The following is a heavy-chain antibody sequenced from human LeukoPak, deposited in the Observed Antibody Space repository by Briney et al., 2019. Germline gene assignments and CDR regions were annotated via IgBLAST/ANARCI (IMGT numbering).Heavy chain of an antibody. J-gene: IGHJ5*02. Sequence: ASVKVSCKASGYTFTNYGISWVRQAPGQGLEWMAWISTYDHDTNYAQKFRGRVTMTTDTSTSTAYMELRSLGSDDTAVYFCVRDYFCSGGTCDDCFDPWGQGTLVTVSS. CDR1: GYTFTNYG. D-gene: IGHD2-15*01. CDR2: ISTYDHDT. CDR3: VRDYFCSGGTCDDCFDP. V-gene: IGHV1-18*01.